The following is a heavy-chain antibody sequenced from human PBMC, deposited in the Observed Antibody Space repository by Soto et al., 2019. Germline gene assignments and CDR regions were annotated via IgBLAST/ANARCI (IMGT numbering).Heavy chain of an antibody. CDR2: IKQDGSEK. V-gene: IGHV3-7*03. D-gene: IGHD6-13*01. J-gene: IGHJ6*03. CDR3: ARRVSSSWYYYYYMDV. Sequence: GGSLRLSCAASGFTFSSYWMSWVRQAPGKGLEWVANIKQDGSEKYYVDSVKGRFTISRDNAKNSLYLQMNSLRAEDTAVYYCARRVSSSWYYYYYMDVWGKGTTVTVSS. CDR1: GFTFSSYW.